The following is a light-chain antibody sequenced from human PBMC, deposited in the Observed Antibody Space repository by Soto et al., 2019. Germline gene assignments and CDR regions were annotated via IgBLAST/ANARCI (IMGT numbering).Light chain of an antibody. CDR1: QSVGSN. V-gene: IGKV3-15*01. CDR3: QQYNNWPKT. J-gene: IGKJ1*01. CDR2: GAS. Sequence: EIVLTQSPATLSLSPGERATLSFRASQSVGSNLAWYQQKPGQAPRLLIYGASTRATGIPARFSGSGSGTEFTLTISSLQSEDFAVYYCQQYNNWPKTFGQGTKVDIK.